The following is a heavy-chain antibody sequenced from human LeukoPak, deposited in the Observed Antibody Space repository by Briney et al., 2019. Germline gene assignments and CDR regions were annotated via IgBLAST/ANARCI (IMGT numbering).Heavy chain of an antibody. CDR1: GFTFSSYW. Sequence: PGGSLRLSCAASGFTFSSYWMSWVRQAPGKGLEWVANIKQDGSEKYYVDSVKGRFTISRDNAKNSLYLQMNSLRAEDTAVYYCARDLSDYGVTRFDYWGQGTLVTVSS. V-gene: IGHV3-7*01. J-gene: IGHJ4*02. D-gene: IGHD4-17*01. CDR2: IKQDGSEK. CDR3: ARDLSDYGVTRFDY.